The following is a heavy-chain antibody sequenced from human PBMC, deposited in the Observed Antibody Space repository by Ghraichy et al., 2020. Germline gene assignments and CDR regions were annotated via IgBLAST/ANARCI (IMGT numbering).Heavy chain of an antibody. J-gene: IGHJ6*02. CDR1: GFTFSSYA. CDR2: ISGSGGST. V-gene: IGHV3-23*01. Sequence: GGSLRLSCAASGFTFSSYAMSWVRQAPGKGLEWVSAISGSGGSTYYADSVKGRFTISRDTSKNTLYLQMNSLRAEATAVYYCAKGMTILGVVIIRITLYYDYGMDVWGQGTTVTVSS. CDR3: AKGMTILGVVIIRITLYYDYGMDV. D-gene: IGHD3-3*01.